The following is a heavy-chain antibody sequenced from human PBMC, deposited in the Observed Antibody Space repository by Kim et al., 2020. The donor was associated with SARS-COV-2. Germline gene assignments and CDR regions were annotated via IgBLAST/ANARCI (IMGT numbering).Heavy chain of an antibody. CDR3: ARVDYYDSSGYPYYFDY. Sequence: ASVKVSCKASGYTFTSYGISRVRQAPGQGLEWMGWISAYNGNTNYAQKLQGRVTMTTDTSTSTAYMELRSLRSDDTAVYYCARVDYYDSSGYPYYFDYWGQGTLVTVSS. D-gene: IGHD3-22*01. J-gene: IGHJ4*02. CDR1: GYTFTSYG. V-gene: IGHV1-18*01. CDR2: ISAYNGNT.